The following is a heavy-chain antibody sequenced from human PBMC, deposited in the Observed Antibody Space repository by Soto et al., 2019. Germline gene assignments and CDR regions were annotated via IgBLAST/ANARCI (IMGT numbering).Heavy chain of an antibody. Sequence: QLQLQESGPGLVKPSETLSLTCTVSGGSISSSSYYWGWIRQPPGKGLEWIWCIYYSGSTYYNPSLRSRVTISVDTSKSQFSLELTPVTAADTAVYYCAGRGIYYDTLTGYYAPSYFDYWGQGTLVAVSS. V-gene: IGHV4-39*01. J-gene: IGHJ4*02. D-gene: IGHD3-9*01. CDR3: AGRGIYYDTLTGYYAPSYFDY. CDR1: GGSISSSSYY. CDR2: IYYSGST.